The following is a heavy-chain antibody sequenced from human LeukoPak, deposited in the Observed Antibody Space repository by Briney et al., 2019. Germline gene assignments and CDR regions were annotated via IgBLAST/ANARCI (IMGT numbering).Heavy chain of an antibody. J-gene: IGHJ4*02. D-gene: IGHD6-13*01. Sequence: NPGGSLRLSCAASGFTFSDYYMSWIRQAPGKGLEWVSYITSSASNRYYADSVKGRFTISRDNSKNTLYLQMNSLRAEDTAVYYCAKDPPSKPIAAADYWGQGTLVTVSS. CDR2: ITSSASNR. V-gene: IGHV3-11*01. CDR3: AKDPPSKPIAAADY. CDR1: GFTFSDYY.